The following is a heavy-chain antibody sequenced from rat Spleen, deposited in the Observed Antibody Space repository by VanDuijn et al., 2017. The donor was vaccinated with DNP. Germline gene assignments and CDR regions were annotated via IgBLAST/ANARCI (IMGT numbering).Heavy chain of an antibody. CDR3: ARRRLPYWYFDF. CDR1: GYTFTNSY. CDR2: INTGSGGT. V-gene: IGHV1-43*01. Sequence: QVQLQQSGAELAKPGSSVKISCKASGYTFTNSYMGWIKQTTGQGLEYIGYINTGSGGTNYNEKFKGKATLTVDISSSTAFMQLSSLTPDDSAVYYCARRRLPYWYFDFWGPGTMVTLSS. D-gene: IGHD1-4*01. J-gene: IGHJ1*01.